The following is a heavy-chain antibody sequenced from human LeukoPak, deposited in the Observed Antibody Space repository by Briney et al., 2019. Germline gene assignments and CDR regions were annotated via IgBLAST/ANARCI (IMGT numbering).Heavy chain of an antibody. CDR1: GYTLAALC. D-gene: IGHD3-22*01. Sequence: EASVKVSWKVSGYTLAALCMDWVRQAPGKGLEWMGGFDPEDGETIYAHKYQGSITLTTDTSTSTAYMELRSLTSDDATVYYWARGPHERSGYPDDWGQGTLVTVSS. CDR3: ARGPHERSGYPDD. J-gene: IGHJ4*02. V-gene: IGHV1-24*01. CDR2: FDPEDGET.